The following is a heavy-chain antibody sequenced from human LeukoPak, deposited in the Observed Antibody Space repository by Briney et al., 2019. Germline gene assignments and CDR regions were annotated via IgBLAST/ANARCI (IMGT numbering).Heavy chain of an antibody. D-gene: IGHD6-19*01. CDR1: GYTFSSYG. J-gene: IGHJ6*02. CDR2: IWYDGSKT. CDR3: ARDLTVAGRREVYGMDV. Sequence: GGSLRLSCEASGYTFSSYGMHWVRQAPGKGLEWVALIWYDGSKTYYADSVKGRFTISRDNAKNSLYLQMNSLRAEDTAVYYCARDLTVAGRREVYGMDVWGQGTTVTVSS. V-gene: IGHV3-33*01.